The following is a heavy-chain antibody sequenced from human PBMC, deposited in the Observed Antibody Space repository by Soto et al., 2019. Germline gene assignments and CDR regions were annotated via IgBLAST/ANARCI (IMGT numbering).Heavy chain of an antibody. Sequence: QVQLVESGGGVVQPGRSLRLSCAASGFTFSSYGMHWVRQAPGKGLEWVAVISYDGSNKYYADSVKGRFTISRDNSKNTLYLQMNSLRAEDTAVYYCAKGPRKGADYFDYWGQGTLVTVSS. D-gene: IGHD3-16*01. V-gene: IGHV3-30*18. CDR2: ISYDGSNK. CDR1: GFTFSSYG. CDR3: AKGPRKGADYFDY. J-gene: IGHJ4*02.